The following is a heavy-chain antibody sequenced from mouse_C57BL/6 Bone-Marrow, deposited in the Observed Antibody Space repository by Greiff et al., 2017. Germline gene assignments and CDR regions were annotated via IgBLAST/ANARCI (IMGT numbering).Heavy chain of an antibody. CDR1: GFTFSSYA. J-gene: IGHJ4*01. CDR2: ISDGGSYT. V-gene: IGHV5-4*01. CDR3: ASCFFYYAMDY. Sequence: EVQGVESGGGLVKPGGSLKLSCAASGFTFSSYAMSWVRQTPEKRLEWVATISDGGSYTYYPDNVKGRFTISRDNAKNNLYLQMSHLKSEDTAMYYCASCFFYYAMDYWGQGTSVTVSS.